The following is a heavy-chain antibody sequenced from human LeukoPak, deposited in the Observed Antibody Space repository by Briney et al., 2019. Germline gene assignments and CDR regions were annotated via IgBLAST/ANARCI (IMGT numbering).Heavy chain of an antibody. CDR2: IWHDGTNK. CDR3: ARDGLSNNWYEFDY. J-gene: IGHJ4*02. V-gene: IGHV3-33*01. D-gene: IGHD1-1*01. CDR1: GFSFSSYG. Sequence: GGSLRLSCAASGFSFSSYGMHWVRQAPGKGLEWVAVIWHDGTNKYYADSVKGRFTISRDNSKNTLFLHMNSLRAEDTAVYYCARDGLSNNWYEFDYWGQGALVTVSS.